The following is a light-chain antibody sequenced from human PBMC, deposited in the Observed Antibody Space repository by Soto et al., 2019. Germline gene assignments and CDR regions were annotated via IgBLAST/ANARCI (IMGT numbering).Light chain of an antibody. J-gene: IGLJ1*01. CDR2: EVR. V-gene: IGLV2-14*01. Sequence: QSVLTQPASVSGSAGQSITISCSGTMRDVGAYNLVSWYQQHPGTAPKLIIYEVRNRPSGISSRFSGSRSGNTASLTISGLQPEDEADYYCSSYTSSSFYVFGTGTKLTVL. CDR3: SSYTSSSFYV. CDR1: MRDVGAYNL.